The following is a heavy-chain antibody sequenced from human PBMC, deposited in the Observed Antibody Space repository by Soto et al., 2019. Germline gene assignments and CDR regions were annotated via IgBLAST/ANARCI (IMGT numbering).Heavy chain of an antibody. D-gene: IGHD3-9*01. CDR1: GGSISSYY. Sequence: QVQLQESGPGLVKPSETLSLTCTVSGGSISSYYWSWIRQPPGKGLEWIGYIYYSGSTNYNPSLKSRVTISVDTSKNQFSLKPSSVTAADTAVYYCARGRGLRYFDWLPTGFDYWGQGTLVTVSS. CDR3: ARGRGLRYFDWLPTGFDY. V-gene: IGHV4-59*08. CDR2: IYYSGST. J-gene: IGHJ4*02.